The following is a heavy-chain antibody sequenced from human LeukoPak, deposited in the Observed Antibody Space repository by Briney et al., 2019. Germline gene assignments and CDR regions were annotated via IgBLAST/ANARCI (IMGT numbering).Heavy chain of an antibody. D-gene: IGHD3-10*01. CDR2: IYHSGGA. J-gene: IGHJ4*02. CDR3: ARGRGSGNYYRSVLED. CDR1: GASVSSYY. V-gene: IGHV4-59*02. Sequence: SETLSLTCSVSGASVSSYYYNWIRQSPGKPLEWIGYIYHSGGANYNPSLSSRVTISVDTSKNHFSLRLNSVTAADTAVYYCARGRGSGNYYRSVLEDWGQGTLVTVSA.